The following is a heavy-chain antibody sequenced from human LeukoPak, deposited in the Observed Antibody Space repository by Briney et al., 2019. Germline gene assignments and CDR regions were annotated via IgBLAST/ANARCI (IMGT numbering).Heavy chain of an antibody. J-gene: IGHJ4*02. Sequence: SETLSLTCTVSGGSVSSGSYYWSWIRQPPGKGLEWIGYIYYTGSTKYNPSLKSRVTISADSSKNQFSLRLTSVTAADTAVYYCARDSGSYPLGYFDYWGQGAVVSVSS. CDR1: GGSVSSGSYY. V-gene: IGHV4-61*01. CDR2: IYYTGST. CDR3: ARDSGSYPLGYFDY. D-gene: IGHD1-26*01.